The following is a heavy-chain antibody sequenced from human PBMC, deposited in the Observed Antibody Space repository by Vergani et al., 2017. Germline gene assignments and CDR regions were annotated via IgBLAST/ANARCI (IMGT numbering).Heavy chain of an antibody. CDR3: AGCGGDCPDAFDI. V-gene: IGHV4-38-2*02. CDR2: IYHSGST. Sequence: QVQLQESGPGLVKPSETLSLTCTVSGYSISSGYSWGWIRQPPGKGLEWIGSIYHSGSTYYNPSLKSRVTISVDTSKNQFSLKLSSVTAADTAVYYCAGCGGDCPDAFDIWGQGTMVTVSS. J-gene: IGHJ3*02. CDR1: GYSISSGYS. D-gene: IGHD2-21*02.